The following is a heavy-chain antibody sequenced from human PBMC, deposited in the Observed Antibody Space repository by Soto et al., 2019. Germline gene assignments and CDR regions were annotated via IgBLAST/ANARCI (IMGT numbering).Heavy chain of an antibody. Sequence: QVQLVQSGAEVKKPGASVKVSCKASGYTFTSYYMHWVRQAPGQGLEWMGIINPSGGSTSYAQKFQGRVTMTRDTSTSTVYMELSSLRSEDTAVYYCARVNLPGSGKGTFDYWGQGTLVTVSS. CDR1: GYTFTSYY. CDR3: ARVNLPGSGKGTFDY. CDR2: INPSGGST. D-gene: IGHD3-10*01. V-gene: IGHV1-46*03. J-gene: IGHJ4*02.